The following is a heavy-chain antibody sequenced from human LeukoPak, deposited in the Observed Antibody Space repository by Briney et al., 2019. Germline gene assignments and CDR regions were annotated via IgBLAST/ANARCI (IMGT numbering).Heavy chain of an antibody. CDR1: GYSFTSYW. D-gene: IGHD6-13*01. Sequence: GESLKIPCKGSGYSFTSYWIGWVRQMPVKGLEWMGIIYPGDSDTRYSPSFQGQVTISADKSISTAYLQWSSLKASDTAMYYCARPTQAAAGTLGYWGQGTLVTVSS. V-gene: IGHV5-51*01. J-gene: IGHJ4*02. CDR2: IYPGDSDT. CDR3: ARPTQAAAGTLGY.